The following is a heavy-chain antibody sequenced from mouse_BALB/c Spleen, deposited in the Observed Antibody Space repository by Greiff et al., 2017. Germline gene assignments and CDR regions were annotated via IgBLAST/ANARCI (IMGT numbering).Heavy chain of an antibody. CDR1: AFTIKDYY. J-gene: IGHJ1*01. CDR3: KFTTGYFDV. V-gene: IGHV14-4*02. CDR2: FDPENGDT. Sequence: VQLKESGADLVRSGPSVSFSSTPPAFTIKDYYMTWVKQRPEQGLEWIGWFDPENGDTEYAPKFQGKATMTADTSSNTAYLQLSSLTSEDTAVYYCKFTTGYFDVWGAGTTVTVSS. D-gene: IGHD1-1*01.